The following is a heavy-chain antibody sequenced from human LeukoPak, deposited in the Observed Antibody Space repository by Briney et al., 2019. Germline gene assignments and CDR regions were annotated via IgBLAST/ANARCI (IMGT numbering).Heavy chain of an antibody. Sequence: PGGSLRLSCAASGFTFDDYGMSWVRQAPGKGLEWVTGINWNGGSTGYADSVKGRFTISRDNAKNSLYLQMNSLRAEDTDVYYCTRQRITIFGVVNQHWSDPWGQGTLVTASS. CDR3: TRQRITIFGVVNQHWSDP. D-gene: IGHD3-3*01. CDR1: GFTFDDYG. V-gene: IGHV3-20*04. J-gene: IGHJ5*02. CDR2: INWNGGST.